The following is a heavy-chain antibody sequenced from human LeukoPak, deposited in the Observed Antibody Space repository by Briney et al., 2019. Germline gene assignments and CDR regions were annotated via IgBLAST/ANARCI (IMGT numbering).Heavy chain of an antibody. CDR2: IQYDGSKK. V-gene: IGHV3-30*02. D-gene: IGHD5-12*01. CDR1: TFTFNIYG. J-gene: IGHJ4*02. CDR3: ARDRTAYSYGTLFVY. Sequence: GGSLRLSCASTFTFNIYGMHWVRQAPGKGLEWVAFIQYDGSKKYYADSVKGRFTISRDNSRNTLSLQMNSLRTEDTAVYYCARDRTAYSYGTLFVYWGQGTLVTVSS.